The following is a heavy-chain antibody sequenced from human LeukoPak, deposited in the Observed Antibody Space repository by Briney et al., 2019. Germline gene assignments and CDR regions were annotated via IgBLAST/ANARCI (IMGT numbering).Heavy chain of an antibody. Sequence: SITQDVSEKSYLASVKRRFTISRDNTKSSLYLQINSLRAEDTAVYYCARDGTAAGLYFDLWGQGTLVTVSS. CDR3: ARDGTAAGLYFDL. J-gene: IGHJ4*01. D-gene: IGHD6-13*01. CDR2: ITQDVSEK. V-gene: IGHV3-7*01.